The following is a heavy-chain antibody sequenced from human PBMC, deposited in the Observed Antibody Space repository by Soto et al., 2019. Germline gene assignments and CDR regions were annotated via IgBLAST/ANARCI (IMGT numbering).Heavy chain of an antibody. J-gene: IGHJ6*02. Sequence: EVQLVESGGGLAQPGGSLRLSCAASGFTLSSHSMNWVRQAPGKGLEWVSYISSSSTIYYADSVKGRFTISRDNAKNSLYLQMNSLRVEDTAVYYCARVSDGMDVWGQGTTVIVSS. D-gene: IGHD6-19*01. V-gene: IGHV3-48*01. CDR3: ARVSDGMDV. CDR2: ISSSSTI. CDR1: GFTLSSHS.